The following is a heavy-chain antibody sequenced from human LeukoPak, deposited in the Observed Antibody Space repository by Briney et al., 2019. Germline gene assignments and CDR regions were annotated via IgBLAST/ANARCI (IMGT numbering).Heavy chain of an antibody. CDR1: GFTFSSYW. CDR2: IKQDGSEK. V-gene: IGHV3-7*01. CDR3: ARLGVALQFDY. D-gene: IGHD2-15*01. Sequence: PGGSLRLSCAASGFTFSSYWMSWVRQAPGKGLEGVANIKQDGSEKYYVDSVKGRFTISRDNAKNSLYLQMNSLRAEDTAVYYCARLGVALQFDYWGQGTLVTVSS. J-gene: IGHJ4*02.